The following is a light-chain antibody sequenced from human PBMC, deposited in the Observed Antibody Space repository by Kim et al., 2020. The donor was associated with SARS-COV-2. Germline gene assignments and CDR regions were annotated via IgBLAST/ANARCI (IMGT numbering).Light chain of an antibody. CDR2: QDS. Sequence: VSPGQTASITCSGDKLVDKYACWYQQKPGQSPVLVIYQDSKRPSGIPERFSGSNSGNTATLTISGTQAMDEADYYCQAWDSSTYVFGTGTKVTVL. CDR1: KLVDKY. CDR3: QAWDSSTYV. V-gene: IGLV3-1*01. J-gene: IGLJ1*01.